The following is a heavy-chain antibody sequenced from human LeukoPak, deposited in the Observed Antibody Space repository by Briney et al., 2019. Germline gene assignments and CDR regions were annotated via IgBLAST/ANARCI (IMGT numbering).Heavy chain of an antibody. CDR2: TYYRSKWYN. Sequence: SQTLSLTCAISGDSVSSNSAAWNWIRQSPSRGLEWLGRTYYRSKWYNDYAVSVKSRITINPDTSKNQFSLKLSSVTAADTAVYYCASSYDSSGYPPTYFDYWGQGALVTVSS. V-gene: IGHV6-1*01. J-gene: IGHJ4*02. CDR1: GDSVSSNSAA. D-gene: IGHD3-22*01. CDR3: ASSYDSSGYPPTYFDY.